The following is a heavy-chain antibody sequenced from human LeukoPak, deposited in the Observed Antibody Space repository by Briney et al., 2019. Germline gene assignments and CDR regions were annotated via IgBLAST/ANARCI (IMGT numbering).Heavy chain of an antibody. Sequence: GGSLRLSCAASGFTFSSYAMSWVRQAPGKGLEWVSAISGSGGSTYYADSVKGRFTISRDNSKNSLYLQMNSLRTEDTALYYCAKGEDYGGNLLVYWGQGTLVTVSS. V-gene: IGHV3-23*01. CDR2: ISGSGGST. CDR1: GFTFSSYA. J-gene: IGHJ4*02. CDR3: AKGEDYGGNLLVY. D-gene: IGHD4-23*01.